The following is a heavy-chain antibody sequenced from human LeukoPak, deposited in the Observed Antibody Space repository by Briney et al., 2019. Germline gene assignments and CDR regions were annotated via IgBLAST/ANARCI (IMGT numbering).Heavy chain of an antibody. J-gene: IGHJ6*03. V-gene: IGHV3-30*18. D-gene: IGHD4-17*01. CDR1: GFTFSSYA. CDR3: AKSYGDSYYYYYMDV. CDR2: ISYDASSK. Sequence: GGSLRLSCAASGFTFSSYAMSWVRQAPGKGLEWVAVISYDASSKYYADSVKGRFTISRDNSKNTLYLQMNSLRAEDTAVYYCAKSYGDSYYYYYMDVWGKGTTVTVSS.